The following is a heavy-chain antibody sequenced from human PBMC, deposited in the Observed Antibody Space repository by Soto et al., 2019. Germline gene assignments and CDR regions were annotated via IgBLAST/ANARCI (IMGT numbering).Heavy chain of an antibody. D-gene: IGHD1-26*01. V-gene: IGHV2-70*01. Sequence: SGPTLVNPTQTLTLTCTFSGFSLSTSGMCVSWIRQPPGKALEWLALIDWDDDKYFSTSLKTRLTISKDTSKNQVVLTMTNMDPVDTATYYCARIPPWGVGATTHYYGMDVWGQGTTVTVSS. CDR1: GFSLSTSGMC. J-gene: IGHJ6*02. CDR2: IDWDDDK. CDR3: ARIPPWGVGATTHYYGMDV.